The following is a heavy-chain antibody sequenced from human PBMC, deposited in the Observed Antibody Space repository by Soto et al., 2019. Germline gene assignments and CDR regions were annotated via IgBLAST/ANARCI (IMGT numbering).Heavy chain of an antibody. CDR2: IYYSGST. Sequence: SETLSLTCSVTGGSISSSNFYWGWIRQPPGKGLEWIGSIYYSGSTYYNPSLKSRVTISVDTSKNQFSLKLSSVTAADTAVYYCASGPSIALAGIGSFDYWGQGTLVTVSS. J-gene: IGHJ4*02. CDR1: GGSISSSNFY. V-gene: IGHV4-39*01. D-gene: IGHD6-19*01. CDR3: ASGPSIALAGIGSFDY.